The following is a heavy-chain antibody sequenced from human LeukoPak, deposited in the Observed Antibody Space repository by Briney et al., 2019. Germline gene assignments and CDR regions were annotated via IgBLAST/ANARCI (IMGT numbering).Heavy chain of an antibody. Sequence: ASVKVSFKVSGYNLTQLSMHLVRQAPGKGLEWMGTFDPENGETIYAQKFEGRVSMTEDTSTDTDYMELSRLRSEDTAVYYCTTKYYYDSSDYYVIDYWGQGTLVIVSS. D-gene: IGHD3-22*01. CDR1: GYNLTQLS. CDR2: FDPENGET. J-gene: IGHJ4*02. V-gene: IGHV1-24*01. CDR3: TTKYYYDSSDYYVIDY.